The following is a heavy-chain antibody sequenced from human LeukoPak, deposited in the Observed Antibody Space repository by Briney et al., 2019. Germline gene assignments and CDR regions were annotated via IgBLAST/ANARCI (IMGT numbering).Heavy chain of an antibody. CDR2: IYSGGST. D-gene: IGHD3-22*01. J-gene: IGHJ4*02. Sequence: PGGSLRLSCAASGFTVSSNYMSWVRQAPGKGLEWVSVIYSGGSTYYADSVKGRFTISRDNSKNTLYLQMNSLRAEDTAVYYCARELHSSGYPYFDYWGQGTPVTVSS. CDR3: ARELHSSGYPYFDY. V-gene: IGHV3-66*01. CDR1: GFTVSSNY.